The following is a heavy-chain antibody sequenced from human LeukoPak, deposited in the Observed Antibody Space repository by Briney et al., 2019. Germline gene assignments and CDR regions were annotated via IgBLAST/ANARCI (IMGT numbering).Heavy chain of an antibody. CDR3: AREYSSGWYSY. J-gene: IGHJ4*02. CDR1: GYTFSGYY. CDR2: INPNSGGT. D-gene: IGHD6-19*01. V-gene: IGHV1-2*02. Sequence: ASVKVSCKASGYTFSGYYMHWVRQAPGQGLEWMGWINPNSGGTNYAQKFQGRVTMTGDTSISTAYMELSRLRSDDTAVYYCAREYSSGWYSYWGQGTLVTVSS.